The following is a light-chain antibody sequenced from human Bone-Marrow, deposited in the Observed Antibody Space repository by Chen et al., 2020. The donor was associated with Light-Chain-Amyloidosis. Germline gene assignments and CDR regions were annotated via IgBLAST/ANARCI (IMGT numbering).Light chain of an antibody. J-gene: IGKJ4*01. CDR1: QTISSNY. Sequence: EIVLTQSPGTLSLSPGEGANLSCRASQTISSNYLTWYQQKFGQAPRLLIFGSYNRPTGIPDRFTGSESGTDFTLTINRLEHEDFAMYYCQQYGTSPLTFGGGTKVEI. CDR2: GSY. V-gene: IGKV3-20*01. CDR3: QQYGTSPLT.